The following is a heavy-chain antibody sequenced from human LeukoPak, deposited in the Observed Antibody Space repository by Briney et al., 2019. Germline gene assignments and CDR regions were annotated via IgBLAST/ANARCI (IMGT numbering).Heavy chain of an antibody. D-gene: IGHD3-22*01. CDR1: GFTFSYYS. J-gene: IGHJ4*02. Sequence: PGGSLRLSCAASGFTFSYYSMSWVRQAPGKGLEWVSGITGSAGSTHYADSVKGRFTISRDNTKNTLYLQMNSLRAEDTAVYYCAKLSDSSGYYSYFDYWGQGTLVTVSS. CDR3: AKLSDSSGYYSYFDY. CDR2: ITGSAGST. V-gene: IGHV3-23*01.